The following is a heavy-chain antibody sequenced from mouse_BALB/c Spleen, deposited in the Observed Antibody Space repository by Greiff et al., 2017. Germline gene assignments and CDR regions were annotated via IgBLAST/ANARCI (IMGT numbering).Heavy chain of an antibody. D-gene: IGHD2-2*01. CDR2: IWGDGST. J-gene: IGHJ3*01. V-gene: IGHV2-6-7*01. CDR3: ARDRGIYYGLIAY. Sequence: QVQLKESGPGLVAPSQSLSITCTASGFSLTGYGVHWVRQPPGKGLEWLGMIWGDGSTDYNSALKSRLSISKDNSKSQVFLKMNSLQTDDTARYYCARDRGIYYGLIAYWGQGTLVTVSA. CDR1: GFSLTGYG.